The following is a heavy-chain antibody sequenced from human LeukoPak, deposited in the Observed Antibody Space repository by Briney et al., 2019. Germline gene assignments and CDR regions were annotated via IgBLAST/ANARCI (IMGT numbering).Heavy chain of an antibody. V-gene: IGHV3-66*01. CDR2: IYSGGST. CDR3: ARGDYYDSSGYYLGYFDY. J-gene: IGHJ4*02. D-gene: IGHD3-22*01. CDR1: GFTLNSNY. Sequence: GGSLRLSCAASGFTLNSNYMSWVRQAPGKGLEWDSVIYSGGSTYYADFVKGRFTISRDNSKNTLYLQMNSLRAEDKAVYYCARGDYYDSSGYYLGYFDYWGQGTLVTVSS.